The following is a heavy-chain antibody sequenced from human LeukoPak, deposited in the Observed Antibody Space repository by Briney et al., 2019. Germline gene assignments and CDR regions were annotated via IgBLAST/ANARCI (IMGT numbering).Heavy chain of an antibody. V-gene: IGHV4-31*03. Sequence: PSQTLSLTCTVSGGSISSGGYYWSWIRQHPGKGLEWIGYIYYSGSTYYNPSLKSRVTISVDTSKNQFSLKLSSVTAADTAVYYCARYYYYDSSGYYYVFDYWGQGTLVTVSS. J-gene: IGHJ4*02. CDR2: IYYSGST. CDR1: GGSISSGGYY. D-gene: IGHD3-22*01. CDR3: ARYYYYDSSGYYYVFDY.